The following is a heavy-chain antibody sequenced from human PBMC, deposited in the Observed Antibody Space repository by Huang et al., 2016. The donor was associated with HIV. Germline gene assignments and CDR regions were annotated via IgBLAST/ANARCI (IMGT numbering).Heavy chain of an antibody. CDR1: GFTFSSYA. CDR2: ITGRGMSS. V-gene: IGHV3-23*01. Sequence: EVQLLESGGGLVQPGGSLRLSCAASGFTFSSYAMSWVRQAPGKGLVWVSIITGRGMSSYYADSVKGRFTISRDNSKNTLYLQMNSLRAEDTAIYYCAKADSGAAAGSLVDYWGQGTLVTVSS. D-gene: IGHD6-13*01. J-gene: IGHJ4*02. CDR3: AKADSGAAAGSLVDY.